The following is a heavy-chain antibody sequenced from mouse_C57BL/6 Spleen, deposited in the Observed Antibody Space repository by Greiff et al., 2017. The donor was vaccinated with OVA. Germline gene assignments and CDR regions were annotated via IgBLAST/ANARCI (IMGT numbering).Heavy chain of an antibody. V-gene: IGHV1-55*01. CDR1: GYTFTSSW. D-gene: IGHD2-1*01. Sequence: QVQLQQSGAELVKPGASVKMSCKASGYTFTSSWLTWVKQRPGQGLEWIGDIYPGSGSTNYNEKFKSKATLTVDTSSSTAYMQLSSLTSEDSAVYYCARGDGNTWFAYWGQGTLVTVSA. J-gene: IGHJ3*01. CDR3: ARGDGNTWFAY. CDR2: IYPGSGST.